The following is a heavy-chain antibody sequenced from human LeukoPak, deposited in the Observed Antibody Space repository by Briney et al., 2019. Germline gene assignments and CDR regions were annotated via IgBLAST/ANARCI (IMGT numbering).Heavy chain of an antibody. CDR1: GFTFDDYA. CDR3: AKDGSDGYNSDAFDI. V-gene: IGHV3-9*01. Sequence: QPGRSLRLSCAASGFTFDDYAMHWVRQAPGKGLEWVSGISWNSGSIGYADSVKGRFTISRDNAKNSLYLQMNSLRAEDTALYYCAKDGSDGYNSDAFDIWGQGTMVTVSS. CDR2: ISWNSGSI. D-gene: IGHD5-24*01. J-gene: IGHJ3*02.